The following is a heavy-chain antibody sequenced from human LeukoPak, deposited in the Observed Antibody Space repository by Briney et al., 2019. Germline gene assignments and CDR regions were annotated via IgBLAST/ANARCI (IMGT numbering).Heavy chain of an antibody. Sequence: RTGESLKISCKGSGYSFTTYWIAWVRQMPGKGLEWMGIIYPDDSDIRYSPSFQGQVTISADKSISTAYLQWSSLKASDTAMYYCARGIVVPGYFDYWGQGTLVTVSS. CDR1: GYSFTTYW. J-gene: IGHJ4*02. CDR2: IYPDDSDI. CDR3: ARGIVVPGYFDY. V-gene: IGHV5-51*01. D-gene: IGHD6-19*01.